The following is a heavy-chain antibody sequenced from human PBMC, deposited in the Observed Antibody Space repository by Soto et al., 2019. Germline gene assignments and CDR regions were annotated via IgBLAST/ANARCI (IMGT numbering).Heavy chain of an antibody. CDR1: GDSFKTYS. J-gene: IGHJ6*02. CDR3: AREGVAPYYYYGMDV. CDR2: ISSYNGDT. Sequence: ASVKVSCKSSGDSFKTYSLSWVRQAPRQGPEWMGWISSYNGDTNYAQTFQGRVTMTTDTSTSTAYMELRSLRSDDTAVYYCAREGVAPYYYYGMDVWGQGTPVTAP. D-gene: IGHD5-12*01. V-gene: IGHV1-18*01.